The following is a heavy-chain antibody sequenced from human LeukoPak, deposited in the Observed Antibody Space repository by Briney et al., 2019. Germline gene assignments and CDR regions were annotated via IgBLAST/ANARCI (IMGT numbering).Heavy chain of an antibody. V-gene: IGHV1-2*02. CDR3: AKGPPEYCSGGSCHSGRNWIDP. Sequence: ASVKVSCKASGYTFTDYFMNWVRQAPGQGLEWMGWINPKSGGTVYAQKFQGRVIMTRDTSSSTAYVALSRLRSDDTAVYYCAKGPPEYCSGGSCHSGRNWIDPWGQGTLVTVSS. J-gene: IGHJ5*02. D-gene: IGHD2-15*01. CDR2: INPKSGGT. CDR1: GYTFTDYF.